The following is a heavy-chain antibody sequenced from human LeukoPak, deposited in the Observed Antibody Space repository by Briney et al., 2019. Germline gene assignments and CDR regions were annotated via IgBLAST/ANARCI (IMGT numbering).Heavy chain of an antibody. J-gene: IGHJ4*02. V-gene: IGHV3-53*01. CDR2: IYSGGST. Sequence: GGSLRLSCAAFGFTVSRNHMTWVRQAPGKGLEWVSIIYSGGSTYYADSVGGRFTISRDSSQNTLYLQMNGVRAEDTAVYYCVTLPTGDYWGQGTLVTVSS. D-gene: IGHD2-15*01. CDR1: GFTVSRNH. CDR3: VTLPTGDY.